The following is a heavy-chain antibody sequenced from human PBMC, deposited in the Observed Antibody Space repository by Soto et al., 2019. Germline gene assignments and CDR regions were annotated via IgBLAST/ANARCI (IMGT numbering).Heavy chain of an antibody. CDR1: GYTFTSYV. V-gene: IGHV1-18*01. D-gene: IGHD3-10*01. CDR3: ARGVGAGSYYNQYNWFDP. Sequence: ASVKVSCKASGYTFTSYVISWVRQATGQGLEWMGWISAYDGNTNYAQKLQGRVTMTTDTSTSTAYMELRSLRSDDTAVYYCARGVGAGSYYNQYNWFDPWGQGTLVTVSS. J-gene: IGHJ5*02. CDR2: ISAYDGNT.